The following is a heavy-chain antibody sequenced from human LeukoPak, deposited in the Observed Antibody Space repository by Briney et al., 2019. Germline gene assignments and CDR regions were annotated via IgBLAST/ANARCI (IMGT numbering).Heavy chain of an antibody. CDR2: IYYSGST. J-gene: IGHJ3*02. D-gene: IGHD1-26*01. CDR1: GGSISSGGYY. Sequence: PSETLSLTCTVSGGSISSGGYYWSWIRQHPGKGLEWIGYIYYSGSTYYNPSLKSRVTISVDTSKNQFSLKLSSVTAADTAVYYCAREWEDDAFDIWGQGTMVTVSS. CDR3: AREWEDDAFDI. V-gene: IGHV4-31*03.